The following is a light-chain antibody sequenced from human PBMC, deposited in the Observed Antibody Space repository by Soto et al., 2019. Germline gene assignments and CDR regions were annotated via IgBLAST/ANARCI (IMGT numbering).Light chain of an antibody. V-gene: IGKV1-39*01. J-gene: IGKJ1*01. Sequence: DIQMTQSPSSLSASVGDRVTITCRASQSISSYLNWYQQKPGKAPKLLIYAASSLQSGVPSRFSGSESGTDFTLTISSLQPEDFATYYCQQSYSTPWTFGQVTKVEIK. CDR2: AAS. CDR1: QSISSY. CDR3: QQSYSTPWT.